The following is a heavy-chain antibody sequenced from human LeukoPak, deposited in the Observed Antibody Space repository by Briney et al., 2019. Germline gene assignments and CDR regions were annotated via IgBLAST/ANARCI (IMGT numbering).Heavy chain of an antibody. J-gene: IGHJ4*02. V-gene: IGHV4-4*07. CDR1: GGSISSYF. CDR3: ARDRFGDLNYFDY. Sequence: PSETLSLTCTVTGGSISSYFWSWIRQPAGKGLKWIGRIYTSGSTNYNPSLKSRVTISADKSTNQFSLKLSSVTAADTAVYYCARDRFGDLNYFDYWGQGTLVTVSS. D-gene: IGHD3-3*01. CDR2: IYTSGST.